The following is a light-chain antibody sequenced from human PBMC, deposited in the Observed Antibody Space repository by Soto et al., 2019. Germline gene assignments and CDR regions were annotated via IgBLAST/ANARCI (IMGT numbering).Light chain of an antibody. CDR1: QSISNW. CDR2: DAS. Sequence: DSQRTQSTSSISASVGENDTIAWRASQSISNWLAWYQQKPGKAPKLLIYDASNLETGVPSRFSGSGSGTDFTFTISILQPEDSATYYCQQYDNLPTRFGQRTRLEI. V-gene: IGKV1-33*01. J-gene: IGKJ5*01. CDR3: QQYDNLPTR.